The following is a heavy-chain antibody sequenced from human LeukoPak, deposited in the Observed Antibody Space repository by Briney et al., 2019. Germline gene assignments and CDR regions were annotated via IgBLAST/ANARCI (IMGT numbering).Heavy chain of an antibody. CDR1: GGSISSGGYY. CDR2: IYYSGST. CDR3: ARDYYDILTGYIETSD. D-gene: IGHD3-9*01. V-gene: IGHV4-31*03. J-gene: IGHJ4*02. Sequence: PSETLSLTCTVSGGSISSGGYYWSWIRQHPGKGLEWIGYIYYSGSTYYNPSLKSRVTISVDTSKNQFSLKLSSVTAADTAVYYCARDYYDILTGYIETSDWGQGTLVTVSS.